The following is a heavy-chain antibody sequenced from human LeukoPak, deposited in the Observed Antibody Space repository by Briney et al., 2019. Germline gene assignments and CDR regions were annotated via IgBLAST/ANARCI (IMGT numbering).Heavy chain of an antibody. CDR3: ARGYVYGSIDY. J-gene: IGHJ4*02. CDR1: GFTFSNYW. CDR2: IDSDGETT. V-gene: IGHV3-74*01. D-gene: IGHD5-18*01. Sequence: VGSLRLSCETSGFTFSNYWMYWVRQAPGKGLVWISRIDSDGETTRYADSVKGRFTISRDNAKNTLSLQMNSLRDDDTAVYYCARGYVYGSIDYWGQGTLVGVSS.